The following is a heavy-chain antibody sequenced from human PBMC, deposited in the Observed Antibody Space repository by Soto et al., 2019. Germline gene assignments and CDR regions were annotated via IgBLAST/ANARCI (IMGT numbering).Heavy chain of an antibody. CDR1: GFAFDDYV. J-gene: IGHJ5*02. CDR3: AKGGSAALIAPSGRDNWFDP. D-gene: IGHD6-13*01. Sequence: EVQLVESGGGLVQPGRSLRLSCAASGFAFDDYVMHWVRQPPGRGLEWVSGITWNGGTIRYVDSVKGRFTISRDNAENSLYLQMNSLRPEGTAVYYCAKGGSAALIAPSGRDNWFDPWGQGTQVTVSS. V-gene: IGHV3-9*01. CDR2: ITWNGGTI.